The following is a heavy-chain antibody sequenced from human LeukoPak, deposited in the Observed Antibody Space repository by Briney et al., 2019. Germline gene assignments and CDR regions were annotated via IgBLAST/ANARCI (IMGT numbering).Heavy chain of an antibody. CDR1: GFTFSSYS. J-gene: IGHJ4*02. Sequence: GGSLRLSWAASGFTFSSYSMNWVSQAPGKGMEWVSSISSSSSYIYYADSVKGRFTISRDNAKNSLYLQMNSLRAEDTAVYYCAGYVDTAMIGSYWGQGTLVTVSS. CDR3: AGYVDTAMIGSY. CDR2: ISSSSSYI. D-gene: IGHD5-18*01. V-gene: IGHV3-21*01.